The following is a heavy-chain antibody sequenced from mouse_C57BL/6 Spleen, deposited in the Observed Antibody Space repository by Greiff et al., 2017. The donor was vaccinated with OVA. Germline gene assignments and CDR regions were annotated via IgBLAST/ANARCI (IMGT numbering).Heavy chain of an antibody. J-gene: IGHJ2*01. Sequence: QVHVQQSGAELVRPGASVKLSCKASGYTFTDYYINWVKQRPGQGLEWIARIYPGSGNTYYNEKFKGKATLTAEKSSSTAYMQLSSLTSEDAAVYCCARSYGSSSFDYWGQGTTLTVSS. CDR2: IYPGSGNT. D-gene: IGHD1-1*01. V-gene: IGHV1-76*01. CDR3: ARSYGSSSFDY. CDR1: GYTFTDYY.